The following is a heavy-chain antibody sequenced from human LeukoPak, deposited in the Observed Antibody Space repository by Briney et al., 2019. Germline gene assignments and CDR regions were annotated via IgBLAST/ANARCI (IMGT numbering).Heavy chain of an antibody. D-gene: IGHD2-15*01. V-gene: IGHV4-4*09. CDR2: IYTSGST. J-gene: IGHJ5*02. CDR1: GGSISSYY. CDR3: ARHNDLGGSVYGPYNWFDP. Sequence: SETLSLTCTVSGGSISSYYWSWIRQPPGKVLEWIGYIYTSGSTNYNPSLKSRVTISVDTSKNQFSLKLSSVTAADTAVYYCARHNDLGGSVYGPYNWFDPWGQGTLVTVSS.